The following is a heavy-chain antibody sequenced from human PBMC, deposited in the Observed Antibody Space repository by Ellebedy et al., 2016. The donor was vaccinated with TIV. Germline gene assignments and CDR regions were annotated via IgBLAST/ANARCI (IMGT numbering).Heavy chain of an antibody. Sequence: GSLRLSXTVSGASISSSTYYWGWIRQPPGKGLEWIGCIYYSGSTYYNPSLKSRVTITLDTSKNQFSLKLTSLTAADTAVYYCATFSGSPLGDSWGQGTLVTVSS. CDR2: IYYSGST. CDR3: ATFSGSPLGDS. V-gene: IGHV4-39*01. D-gene: IGHD1-26*01. CDR1: GASISSSTYY. J-gene: IGHJ4*02.